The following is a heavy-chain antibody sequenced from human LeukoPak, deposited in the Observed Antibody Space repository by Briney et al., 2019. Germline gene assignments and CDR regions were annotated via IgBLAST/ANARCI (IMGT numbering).Heavy chain of an antibody. CDR1: GGSFSGYY. J-gene: IGHJ4*02. Sequence: PSETLSLTCAVYGGSFSGYYWSWIRQPPGKGLEWIGEINHSGSTNYNPSLKSRVTISVDTSKNQFSLKLSSVTAADTAVYYCARGATTVTTVRFGYWGQGTLVTVSP. CDR2: INHSGST. D-gene: IGHD4-17*01. CDR3: ARGATTVTTVRFGY. V-gene: IGHV4-34*01.